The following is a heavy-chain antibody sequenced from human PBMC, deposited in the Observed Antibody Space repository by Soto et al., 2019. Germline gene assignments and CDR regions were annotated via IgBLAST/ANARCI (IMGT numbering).Heavy chain of an antibody. V-gene: IGHV4-34*01. CDR3: ARGHYDILTGYFIAYYYYGMDV. CDR1: GGSFSGYY. J-gene: IGHJ6*01. Sequence: PSETLSLTCAVYGGSFSGYYWSWIRQPPGKGLEWIGEINHSGSTNYNPSLKSRVTISVDTSKNQFSLKLSSVTAADTAVYYCARGHYDILTGYFIAYYYYGMDVWG. D-gene: IGHD3-9*01. CDR2: INHSGST.